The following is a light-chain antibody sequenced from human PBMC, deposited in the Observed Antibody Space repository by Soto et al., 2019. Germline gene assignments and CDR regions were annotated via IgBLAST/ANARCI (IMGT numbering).Light chain of an antibody. V-gene: IGLV2-8*01. CDR3: SSYAGSSVV. CDR1: SSDVGGYNY. CDR2: EVS. Sequence: QSAPTQPPSASGSPGQSVTISCTGTSSDVGGYNYVSWYQQHPGKAPKLMIYEVSKRPSGVPDRFSGSKSGNTASLTVSGLQAEDEADYYCSSYAGSSVVFGGGTKLTVL. J-gene: IGLJ2*01.